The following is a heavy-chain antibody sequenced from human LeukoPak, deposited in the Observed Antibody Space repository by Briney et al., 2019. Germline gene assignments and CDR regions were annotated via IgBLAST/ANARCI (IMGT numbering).Heavy chain of an antibody. V-gene: IGHV3-7*01. CDR2: INQDGREK. Sequence: GGSMRLSCAASGFTFSSYSMTWVRQAPGKGLEWVANINQDGREKYYVDSVKGRFTISRDNAKNSLYLQMNSLRAEDTAVYYCARDDAFDFWGQGTMVTVSS. CDR3: ARDDAFDF. J-gene: IGHJ3*01. CDR1: GFTFSSYS.